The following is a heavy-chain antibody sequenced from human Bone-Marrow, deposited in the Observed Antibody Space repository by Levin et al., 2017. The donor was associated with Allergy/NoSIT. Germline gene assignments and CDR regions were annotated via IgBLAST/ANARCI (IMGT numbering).Heavy chain of an antibody. D-gene: IGHD1-26*01. Sequence: LSFSNYWMHWVRQVPGKGPVWVSRINNDASGTAYADSVQGRFTISRDNAKNTLYLQMNSLTAGDTAVYFCVAATPEIDYWGQGTLVTVSS. CDR2: INNDASGT. J-gene: IGHJ4*02. CDR3: VAATPEIDY. V-gene: IGHV3-74*01. CDR1: LSFSNYW.